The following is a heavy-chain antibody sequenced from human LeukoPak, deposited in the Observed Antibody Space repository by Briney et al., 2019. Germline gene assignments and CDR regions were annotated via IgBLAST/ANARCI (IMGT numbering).Heavy chain of an antibody. J-gene: IGHJ4*02. V-gene: IGHV4-4*02. CDR1: GGSISSSNW. Sequence: ASETLSLTCAVSGGSISSSNWWSWVRQPPGKGLEWIGEIYHSWTTNYNPSLKSRVTISGDKSKNQFSLKLSSVTAADTAVYYCARQIAVAGYFDYWGQGTLVTVSS. CDR2: IYHSWTT. CDR3: ARQIAVAGYFDY. D-gene: IGHD6-19*01.